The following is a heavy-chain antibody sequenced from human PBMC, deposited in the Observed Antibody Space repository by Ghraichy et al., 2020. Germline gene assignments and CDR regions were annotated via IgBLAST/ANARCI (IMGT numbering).Heavy chain of an antibody. CDR1: AFSFTGYN. CDR3: ARDKSRAARRNWLDP. V-gene: IGHV1-2*06. J-gene: IGHJ5*02. Sequence: ASVKVSCKVSAFSFTGYNIHWVRQAPGQGLEWLGLINPNRGDTTYAQKFQDRLTLTTDTSVSTAYMELRNLKFDDTAVYYCARDKSRAARRNWLDPWGQGTLVAVSS. CDR2: INPNRGDT. D-gene: IGHD6-6*01.